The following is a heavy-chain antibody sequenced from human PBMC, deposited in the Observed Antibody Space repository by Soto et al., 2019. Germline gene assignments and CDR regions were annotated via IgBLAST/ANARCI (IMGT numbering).Heavy chain of an antibody. V-gene: IGHV3-30*18. CDR1: GFTFSSYG. D-gene: IGHD2-15*01. Sequence: PGGSLRLSCAASGFTFSSYGMHWVRQAPGKGLEWVAVISYDGSNKYYADSVKGRFTISRDNSRNTLYLQMNSLRAEDTAVYYCAKGPVRYCSGGSCYFDYWGQGTLVTVSS. CDR3: AKGPVRYCSGGSCYFDY. J-gene: IGHJ4*02. CDR2: ISYDGSNK.